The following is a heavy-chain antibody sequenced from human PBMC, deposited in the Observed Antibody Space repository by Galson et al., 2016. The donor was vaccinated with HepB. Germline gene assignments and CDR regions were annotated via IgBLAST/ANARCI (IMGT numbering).Heavy chain of an antibody. Sequence: SVKVSCKAFGYSFTSFGITWVRQAPGQGLEWMGWISAYSGNTEYAQKVQGRISMTTHTSTSTAYMELRSLRSDDTAVYYCARDLPNHLGYCVGTTCFGGNGLDPWGQGTLVTVSS. J-gene: IGHJ5*02. CDR2: ISAYSGNT. D-gene: IGHD2-2*01. V-gene: IGHV1-18*01. CDR1: GYSFTSFG. CDR3: ARDLPNHLGYCVGTTCFGGNGLDP.